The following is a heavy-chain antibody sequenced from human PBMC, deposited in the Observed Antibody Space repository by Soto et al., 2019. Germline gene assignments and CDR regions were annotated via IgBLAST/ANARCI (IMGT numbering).Heavy chain of an antibody. V-gene: IGHV3-7*01. J-gene: IGHJ3*01. D-gene: IGHD5-18*01. CDR2: IKQDGNEK. Sequence: GGSLRLSCAVSGFTFSDYWMSWVRQAPGKGLEWVANIKQDGNEKYYVDSVKGRFTISRGNAKSSLSLQMNSLRAEDTAVYYCARAVDTTVVRASFDLWGQGTMVTVSS. CDR3: ARAVDTTVVRASFDL. CDR1: GFTFSDYW.